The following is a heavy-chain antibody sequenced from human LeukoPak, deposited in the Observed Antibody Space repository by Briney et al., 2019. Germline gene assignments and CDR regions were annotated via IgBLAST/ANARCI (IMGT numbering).Heavy chain of an antibody. Sequence: ASVKVSCKASGYTFTSYGISWVRQAPGQGLEWMGRIIPILGIANYAQKFQGRVTITADKSTSTAYMELSSLRSEDTAVYYCAGGDYGSGSYYMGDYYFDYWGQGTLVTVSS. J-gene: IGHJ4*02. V-gene: IGHV1-69*04. CDR1: GYTFTSYG. CDR3: AGGDYGSGSYYMGDYYFDY. CDR2: IIPILGIA. D-gene: IGHD3-10*01.